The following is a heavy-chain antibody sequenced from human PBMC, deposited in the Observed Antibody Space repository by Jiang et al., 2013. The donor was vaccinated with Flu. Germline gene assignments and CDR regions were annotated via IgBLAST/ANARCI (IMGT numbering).Heavy chain of an antibody. J-gene: IGHJ6*02. CDR3: AKSGGYGSGSFYGMDV. V-gene: IGHV3-9*01. Sequence: VQLLESGGGLVQPGRSLRLSCAASGFTFDDYAMHWVRQAPGKGLEWVSGISWNSGSIGYADSVKGRFTISRDNAKNSPYLQMNSLRAEDTALYYCAKSGGYGSGSFYGMDVWGQGTTVTVSS. CDR2: ISWNSGSI. D-gene: IGHD3-10*01. CDR1: GFTFDDYA.